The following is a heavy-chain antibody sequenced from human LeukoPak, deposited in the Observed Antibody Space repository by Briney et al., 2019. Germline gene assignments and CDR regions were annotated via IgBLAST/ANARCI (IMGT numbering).Heavy chain of an antibody. CDR1: GFTFSSYS. CDR2: ISSSSSYI. Sequence: PGGSLRLSCAASGFTFSSYSMNWVRQAPGKGLEWVSSISSSSSYIYYADPVKGRFTISRDNAKNSLYLQMNSLRAEDTAVYYCARDYNFWSGYYHYWGQGTLVTVSS. V-gene: IGHV3-21*01. J-gene: IGHJ4*02. CDR3: ARDYNFWSGYYHY. D-gene: IGHD3-3*01.